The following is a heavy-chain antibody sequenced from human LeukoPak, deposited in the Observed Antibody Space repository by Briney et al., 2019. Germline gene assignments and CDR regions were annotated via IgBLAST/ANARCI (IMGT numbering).Heavy chain of an antibody. CDR1: GGSISSYY. CDR2: IYYSGST. V-gene: IGHV4-59*01. J-gene: IGHJ3*02. Sequence: SETLSLTCTVSGGSISSYYWSWLRQPPGKGLEWIGHIYYSGSTNYNPSLKSRVTISVDTTKNQFSLKLSSVTAADTAVYYCTRDSAWKYGYYYDSSGYSNDAFDIWGQGTMVTVSS. D-gene: IGHD3-22*01. CDR3: TRDSAWKYGYYYDSSGYSNDAFDI.